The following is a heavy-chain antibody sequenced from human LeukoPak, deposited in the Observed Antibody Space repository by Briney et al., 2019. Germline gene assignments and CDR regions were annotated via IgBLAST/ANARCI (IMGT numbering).Heavy chain of an antibody. CDR3: AKWRRDGWSLDY. CDR2: ISSSSSYI. J-gene: IGHJ4*02. V-gene: IGHV3-21*04. CDR1: GFTFSSYS. D-gene: IGHD6-19*01. Sequence: GGSLRLSCAASGFTFSSYSMNWVRQAPGKGLEWVSSISSSSSYIYYADSVKGRFTISRDNFKNTLYLQMNSLRAEDTAVYYCAKWRRDGWSLDYWGQGTLVTVSS.